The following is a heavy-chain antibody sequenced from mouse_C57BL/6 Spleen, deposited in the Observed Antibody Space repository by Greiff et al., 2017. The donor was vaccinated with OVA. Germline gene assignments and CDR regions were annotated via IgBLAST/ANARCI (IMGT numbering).Heavy chain of an antibody. D-gene: IGHD2-1*01. CDR2: IYPGNGDT. CDR3: GRVGNPWYFDV. CDR1: GYTFTSYN. V-gene: IGHV1-12*01. J-gene: IGHJ1*03. Sequence: QVQLKESGAELVRPGASVKMSCKASGYTFTSYNMHWVKQTPRQGLEWIGAIYPGNGDTSYNQKFKGKATLTVDKSSSTAYMQLSSLTSEDSAVYFWGRVGNPWYFDVWGTGTTVTVSS.